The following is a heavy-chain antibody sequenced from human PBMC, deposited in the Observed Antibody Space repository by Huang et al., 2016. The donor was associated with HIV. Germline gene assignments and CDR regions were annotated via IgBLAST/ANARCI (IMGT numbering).Heavy chain of an antibody. CDR1: GGTFSTYA. J-gene: IGHJ6*02. D-gene: IGHD6-6*01. V-gene: IGHV1-69*01. Sequence: VQLVQSGAEVKKPGSSVKVSCKASGGTFSTYAISGVRQAPGQGLEWMGGIIPIFGTANYAQKFQGTVTITADEFTSTAYMELSSLRSEDTALYYCARGRTRSSLYDSYYGLDVWGQGTTVTVSS. CDR2: IIPIFGTA. CDR3: ARGRTRSSLYDSYYGLDV.